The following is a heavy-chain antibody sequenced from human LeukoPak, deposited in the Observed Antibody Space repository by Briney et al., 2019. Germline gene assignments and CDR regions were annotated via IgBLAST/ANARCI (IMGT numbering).Heavy chain of an antibody. V-gene: IGHV1-58*02. CDR3: ATYGGYCSSTSCQTHYYYYYMDV. CDR1: GFTFTSSA. D-gene: IGHD2-2*01. J-gene: IGHJ6*03. CDR2: IVVGSGNT. Sequence: SVKVSCKASGFTFTSSAMQWVRQARGQRLEWIGWIVVGSGNTNYAQKFQERVTITRDMSTSTAYMELSSLRSEDTAVYYCATYGGYCSSTSCQTHYYYYYMDVWGKGTTVTVSS.